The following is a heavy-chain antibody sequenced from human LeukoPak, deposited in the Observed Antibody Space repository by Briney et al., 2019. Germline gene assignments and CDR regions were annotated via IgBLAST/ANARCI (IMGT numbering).Heavy chain of an antibody. J-gene: IGHJ6*03. CDR3: ARHYYYSYYYMDV. CDR1: GGSISSYY. CDR2: IYYSGST. Sequence: PSETLSLTCTVSGGSISSYYWSWIRQPPGKGLEWIGYIYYSGSTNYNPSPKSRVTISGDTTKNQFSLKLSSVTAADTAVYYCARHYYYSYYYMDVWGKGTTVTVSS. V-gene: IGHV4-59*08.